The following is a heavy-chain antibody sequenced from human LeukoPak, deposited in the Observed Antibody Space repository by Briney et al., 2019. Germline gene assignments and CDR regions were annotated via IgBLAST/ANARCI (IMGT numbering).Heavy chain of an antibody. CDR3: ARAPPDPYYYDSSGSGLDP. J-gene: IGHJ5*02. V-gene: IGHV3-33*01. CDR1: GFTFSSYG. CDR2: IWYDGGNK. Sequence: GGSLRLSCAASGFTFSSYGMHWVRQAPGKGLEWVAVIWYDGGNKYYADSVKGRFTISRDNSKNTLYLQMNSLRAEDTAVYYCARAPPDPYYYDSSGSGLDPWGQGTLVTVFS. D-gene: IGHD3-22*01.